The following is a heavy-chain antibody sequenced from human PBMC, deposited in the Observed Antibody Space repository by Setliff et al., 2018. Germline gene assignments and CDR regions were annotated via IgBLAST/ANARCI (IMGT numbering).Heavy chain of an antibody. V-gene: IGHV4-34*01. CDR3: ARLYDFCSGGSCYSGYSGYYYYMDV. Sequence: SETLSLTCAVYGGSFSGHHWCWIRQPPWKGLEWIGEINHSGSANYNPSLKSRITISVDTSKNQFSLKLSSVTAADTAVYYCARLYDFCSGGSCYSGYSGYYYYMDVWGKGTTVTVSS. J-gene: IGHJ6*03. CDR2: INHSGSA. CDR1: GGSFSGHH. D-gene: IGHD2-15*01.